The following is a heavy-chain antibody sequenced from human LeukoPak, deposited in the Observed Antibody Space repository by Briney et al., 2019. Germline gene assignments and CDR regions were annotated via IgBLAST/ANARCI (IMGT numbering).Heavy chain of an antibody. D-gene: IGHD2-15*01. Sequence: GESLRISCKGSGYSFTSYWIGWVRQMPGKGLEWMGIIYPGDSDTRYSPSFQGQVTISADKSISTAYLQWSSLKASDTAMYYCARLEYCRGGSCYSGTNWFDPWGQGTLVTVSS. CDR3: ARLEYCRGGSCYSGTNWFDP. J-gene: IGHJ5*02. CDR1: GYSFTSYW. V-gene: IGHV5-51*01. CDR2: IYPGDSDT.